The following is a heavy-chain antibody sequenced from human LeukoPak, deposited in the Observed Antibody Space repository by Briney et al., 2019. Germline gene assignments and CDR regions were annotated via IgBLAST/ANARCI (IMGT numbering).Heavy chain of an antibody. Sequence: ASVKVSCKASGYTFIGYYMHWVRQAPGQGLEWMGWINPNSGGTNYAQKSRDRVTMTRDTSISTAYMDLSRLTSDDTAVYYCARDPYCSSTSCYDSYNWFDPWGQGTLVTVSS. D-gene: IGHD2-2*01. CDR2: INPNSGGT. J-gene: IGHJ5*02. CDR1: GYTFIGYY. CDR3: ARDPYCSSTSCYDSYNWFDP. V-gene: IGHV1-2*02.